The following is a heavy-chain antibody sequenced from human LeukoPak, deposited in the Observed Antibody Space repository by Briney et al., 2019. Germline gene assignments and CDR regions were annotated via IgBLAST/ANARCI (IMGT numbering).Heavy chain of an antibody. CDR1: GFTFSSYS. V-gene: IGHV3-21*01. CDR3: ARDPDPGSGSYYNGPLDY. D-gene: IGHD3-10*01. CDR2: ISSSSSYI. Sequence: PGGSLRLSCAASGFTFSSYSMNWVRQAPGKGLEWVSSISSSSSYIYYADSVKGRFTISRDNAKNSLYLQMNSLRAEDTAVYYCARDPDPGSGSYYNGPLDYWGQGTLVTVSS. J-gene: IGHJ4*02.